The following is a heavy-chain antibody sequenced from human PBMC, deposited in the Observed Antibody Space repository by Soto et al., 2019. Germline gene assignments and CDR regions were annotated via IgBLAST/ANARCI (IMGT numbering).Heavy chain of an antibody. J-gene: IGHJ4*02. CDR1: GFTFSSYA. V-gene: IGHV3-23*01. CDR2: ISGSGGST. D-gene: IGHD1-1*01. Sequence: GGSLRLSCAAPGFTFSSYAMSWVRQAPGKGLEWVSAISGSGGSTYYADSVKGRFTISRDNSKNTLYLQMNSLRAEDTAVYYCARDQVTNNVNYYIDYWGQGTLVTVSS. CDR3: ARDQVTNNVNYYIDY.